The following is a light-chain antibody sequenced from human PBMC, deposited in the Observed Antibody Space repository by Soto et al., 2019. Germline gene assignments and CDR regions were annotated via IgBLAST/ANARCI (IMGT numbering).Light chain of an antibody. V-gene: IGKV3-20*01. J-gene: IGKJ4*01. CDR1: QSVSNNY. Sequence: EIVLAQSPGTLSRSPGERATLSCRASQSVSNNYLAWYQQKPGQAPRLLIYGASNRATGTPDRFSGSGSGTDFSLTISRLEPEDFAVYYCQQYGSLLPGLTFGGGTKVDIK. CDR2: GAS. CDR3: QQYGSLLPGLT.